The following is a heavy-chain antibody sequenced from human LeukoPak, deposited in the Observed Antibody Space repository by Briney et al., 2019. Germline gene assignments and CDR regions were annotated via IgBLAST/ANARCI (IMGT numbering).Heavy chain of an antibody. D-gene: IGHD2-2*01. Sequence: PSETLCLTCAVYGGSFSGYYWSWIRQPPGKGLEWIGEINHSGSTNYNPSLKSRVTISVATSKNQFSLKLSSVTAADTAVYYCARARGYCSSTSCQIVYWGQGTLVTVSS. CDR1: GGSFSGYY. CDR3: ARARGYCSSTSCQIVY. CDR2: INHSGST. J-gene: IGHJ4*02. V-gene: IGHV4-34*01.